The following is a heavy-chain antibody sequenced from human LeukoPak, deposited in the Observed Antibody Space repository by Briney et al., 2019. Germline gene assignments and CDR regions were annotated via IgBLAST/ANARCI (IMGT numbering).Heavy chain of an antibody. Sequence: SGGSLRLSCAASGFTFSNAWMSWVRQAPGKGLEWVSSISSSSSYIYYADSVKGRFTISRDNAKNSLYLQMNSLRAEDTAVYYCARRGATTYYYDSSGYPPEYWGQGTLVTVSS. J-gene: IGHJ4*02. V-gene: IGHV3-21*01. CDR1: GFTFSNAW. CDR3: ARRGATTYYYDSSGYPPEY. D-gene: IGHD3-22*01. CDR2: ISSSSSYI.